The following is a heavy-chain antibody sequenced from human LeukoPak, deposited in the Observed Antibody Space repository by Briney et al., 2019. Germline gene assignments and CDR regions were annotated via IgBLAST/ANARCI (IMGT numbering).Heavy chain of an antibody. CDR1: GGSISSGGYS. V-gene: IGHV4-30-2*05. CDR2: IYHSGST. J-gene: IGHJ4*02. CDR3: ARGVRDYDYVDY. D-gene: IGHD5-12*01. Sequence: PSEALSLTCAVSGGSISSGGYSWSWIRQPPGKGLEWIGYIYHSGSTYYNPSLKSRVTISVDTSKNQFSLKLSSVTAADTAVYYCARGVRDYDYVDYWGQGTLVTVS.